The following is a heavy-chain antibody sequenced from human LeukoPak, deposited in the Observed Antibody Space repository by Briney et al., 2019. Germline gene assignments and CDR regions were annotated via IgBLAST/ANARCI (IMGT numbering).Heavy chain of an antibody. CDR1: GLTFSSYS. Sequence: GGSLRLSCAASGLTFSSYSMNWVRQAPGKGLECVSYISSSGSTIYYADSVKGRFTISRDNSKNTLYLQMNSLRAEDTAVYYCATPCSSTSAVTHTGGQGTLVTVSS. CDR2: ISSSGSTI. V-gene: IGHV3-48*01. CDR3: ATPCSSTSAVTHT. J-gene: IGHJ4*02. D-gene: IGHD2-2*01.